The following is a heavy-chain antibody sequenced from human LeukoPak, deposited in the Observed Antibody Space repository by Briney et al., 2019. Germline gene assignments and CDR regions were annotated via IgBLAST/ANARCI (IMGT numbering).Heavy chain of an antibody. CDR1: GGIFSSYA. Sequence: SVKVSCKASGGIFSSYAISWVRQAPGQGLEWMGRIIPILCIANYAQKFQGRVTITADKSTSTAYMELSSLRSEDTAVYYCAPEPGPYSSSWYGGAFDIWGQGTMVTVSS. J-gene: IGHJ3*02. D-gene: IGHD6-13*01. CDR3: APEPGPYSSSWYGGAFDI. CDR2: IIPILCIA. V-gene: IGHV1-69*04.